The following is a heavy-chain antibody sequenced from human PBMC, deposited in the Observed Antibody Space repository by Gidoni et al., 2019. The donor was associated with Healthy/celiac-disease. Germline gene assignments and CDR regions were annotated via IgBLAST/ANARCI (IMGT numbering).Heavy chain of an antibody. CDR1: GFTCSNAW. V-gene: IGHV3-15*07. J-gene: IGHJ4*02. CDR2: IKSKTDGGTT. CDR3: TTTIAVAGLFDY. Sequence: EVQLVESGGGLVKPGGALRLSCAASGFTCSNAWMNWVRQAPGKGLEWVGRIKSKTDGGTTDYAAPVKGRFTISRDDSKNTLYLQMNSLKTEDTAVYYCTTTIAVAGLFDYWGQGTLVTVSS. D-gene: IGHD6-19*01.